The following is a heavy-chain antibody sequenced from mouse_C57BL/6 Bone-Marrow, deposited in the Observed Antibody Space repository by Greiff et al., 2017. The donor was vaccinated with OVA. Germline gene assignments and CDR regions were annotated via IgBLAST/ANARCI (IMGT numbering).Heavy chain of an antibody. V-gene: IGHV5-17*01. J-gene: IGHJ2*01. CDR2: LSSGSSTI. CDR3: ARSDYDDFDY. D-gene: IGHD2-4*01. CDR1: GFTFSDYG. Sequence: EVKVVESGGGLVKPGGFLKLSCAASGFTFSDYGMHWVRQAPEQGLEWVAYLSSGSSTIYYADTVKGRFTISRDHAKNTLFLQMTSVRSEDTDMYNCARSDYDDFDYWGQGTTLTVSS.